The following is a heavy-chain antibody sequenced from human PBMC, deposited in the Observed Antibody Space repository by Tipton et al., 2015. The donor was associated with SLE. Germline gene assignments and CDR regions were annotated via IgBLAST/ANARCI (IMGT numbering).Heavy chain of an antibody. Sequence: GSLRLSCGASGFTFSSFAMNWVCQAPGKGLEWVSGISGSGTAYSADSVKRRFTVSRDNSKNTLYLEMHSLRVEDTAVYYCAKEILHDFWSGYQGADYWGHGTLVTVSS. D-gene: IGHD3-3*01. J-gene: IGHJ4*01. CDR2: ISGSGTA. CDR3: AKEILHDFWSGYQGADY. V-gene: IGHV3-23*01. CDR1: GFTFSSFA.